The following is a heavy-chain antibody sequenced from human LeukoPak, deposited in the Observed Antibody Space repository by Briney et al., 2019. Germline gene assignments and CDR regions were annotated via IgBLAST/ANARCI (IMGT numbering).Heavy chain of an antibody. D-gene: IGHD3-3*01. CDR2: INHSGST. Sequence: SETLSLTCAVYGGSFSGYYWSWIRQPPGKGLEWIGEINHSGSTNYNPSLKSRVTISVDTSKNQFSLKLSSVTAADTAVYYCARAPPSITIFGVVKNNWFDPWGQGTLVTVSS. V-gene: IGHV4-34*01. CDR1: GGSFSGYY. J-gene: IGHJ5*02. CDR3: ARAPPSITIFGVVKNNWFDP.